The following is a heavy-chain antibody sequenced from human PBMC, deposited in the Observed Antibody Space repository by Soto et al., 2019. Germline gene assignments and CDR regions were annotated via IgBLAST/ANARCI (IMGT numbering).Heavy chain of an antibody. J-gene: IGHJ6*02. CDR3: ARDHPLYSGSYRPYYYYGMDV. CDR1: GGSISSGGYY. Sequence: TSETLSLTCTVSGGSISSGGYYWSWIRQHPGKGLEWIGYIYYSGSTYYNPSLKSRVTISVDTSKNQFSLKLSSVTAADTAVYYCARDHPLYSGSYRPYYYYGMDVWGQGTTVTVSS. V-gene: IGHV4-31*03. CDR2: IYYSGST. D-gene: IGHD1-26*01.